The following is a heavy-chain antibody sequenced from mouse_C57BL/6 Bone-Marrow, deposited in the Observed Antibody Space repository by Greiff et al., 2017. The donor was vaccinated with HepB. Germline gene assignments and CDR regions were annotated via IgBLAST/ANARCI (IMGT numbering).Heavy chain of an antibody. Sequence: DVMLVESGGGLVKPGGSLKLSCAASGFTFSSYAMSWVRQTPEKRLEWVATISDGGSYTYYPDNVKGRFTISRDNAKNNLYLQMSHLKSEDTAMYYCARGVYAWFAYCGQGTLVTVSA. CDR2: ISDGGSYT. J-gene: IGHJ3*01. CDR1: GFTFSSYA. V-gene: IGHV5-4*03. D-gene: IGHD1-3*01. CDR3: ARGVYAWFAY.